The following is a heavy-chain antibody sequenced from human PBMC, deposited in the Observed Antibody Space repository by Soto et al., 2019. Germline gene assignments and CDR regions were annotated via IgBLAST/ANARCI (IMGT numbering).Heavy chain of an antibody. J-gene: IGHJ4*02. Sequence: GGSLRLSCAASGFTFDDYAMHWVRQAPGKGLEWVSGISWNSGSIGYADSVKGRFTISRDNAKNSLYLQMNSLRAEDTALYYCAKDRAFGSGSYSRDWGQGTLVTVSS. CDR3: AKDRAFGSGSYSRD. CDR1: GFTFDDYA. CDR2: ISWNSGSI. V-gene: IGHV3-9*01. D-gene: IGHD3-10*01.